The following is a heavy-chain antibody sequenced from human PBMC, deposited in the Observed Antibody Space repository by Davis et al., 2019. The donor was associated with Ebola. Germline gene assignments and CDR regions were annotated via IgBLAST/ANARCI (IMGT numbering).Heavy chain of an antibody. Sequence: ASVKVSCKASGYTFTSYAMHWVRQAPGQRLEWMGWINTGNGNTKYSQKFQGRVTITRDTSASTAYMELSSLRSEDTAVYYCARGYSSSYLFDYWGQGTLVTVSS. CDR2: INTGNGNT. CDR1: GYTFTSYA. CDR3: ARGYSSSYLFDY. D-gene: IGHD6-6*01. V-gene: IGHV1-3*04. J-gene: IGHJ4*02.